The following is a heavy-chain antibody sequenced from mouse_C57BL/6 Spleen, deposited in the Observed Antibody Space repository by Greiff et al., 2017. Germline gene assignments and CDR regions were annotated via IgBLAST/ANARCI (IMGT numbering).Heavy chain of an antibody. J-gene: IGHJ2*01. CDR2: IDPSDSET. CDR3: ARGRFDY. CDR1: GYTFTSYW. V-gene: IGHV1-52*01. Sequence: QVQLQQPGAELVRPGSSVKLSCKASGYTFTSYWMHWGKQRPIQGLEWIGNIDPSDSETHYNQKFKDKAILTLDKSSSTAYMQLSSLTSEDSAVYYCARGRFDYWGQGTTLTVSS.